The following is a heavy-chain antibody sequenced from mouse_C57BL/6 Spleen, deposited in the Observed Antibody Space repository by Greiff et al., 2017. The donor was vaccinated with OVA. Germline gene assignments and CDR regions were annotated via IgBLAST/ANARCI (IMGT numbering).Heavy chain of an antibody. J-gene: IGHJ4*01. CDR3: ARYDVHYAMDY. CDR1: GFTFSDYG. Sequence: EVKLMESGGGLVKPGGSLKLSCAASGFTFSDYGMHWVRQAPEKGLEWVAYISSGSSTIYYADTVKGRFTISRDNAKNTLFLQMTSLRSEDTAMYYCARYDVHYAMDYWGQGTSVTVSS. CDR2: ISSGSSTI. D-gene: IGHD2-3*01. V-gene: IGHV5-17*01.